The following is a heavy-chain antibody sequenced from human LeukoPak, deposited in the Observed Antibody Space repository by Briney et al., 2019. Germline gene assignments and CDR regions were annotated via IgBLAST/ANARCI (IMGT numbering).Heavy chain of an antibody. CDR2: IGGSGGST. J-gene: IGHJ4*02. Sequence: GGSLRLSCAASGFTFSSYAMSWVRQAPGKGLEWVSAIGGSGGSTYYADSVKGRFTISRDNSKNTLYLQMNSLRAEDTAVYYCARGVAATGDFDYWGQGTLVTVSS. D-gene: IGHD2-15*01. CDR3: ARGVAATGDFDY. V-gene: IGHV3-23*01. CDR1: GFTFSSYA.